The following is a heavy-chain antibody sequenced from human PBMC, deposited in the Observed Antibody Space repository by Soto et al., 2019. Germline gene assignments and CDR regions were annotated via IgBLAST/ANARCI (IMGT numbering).Heavy chain of an antibody. V-gene: IGHV4-59*08. D-gene: IGHD2-2*01. CDR1: GGSISSYY. CDR3: ARHTRYCSSTSCSSSQGRLGYYYYYYMDV. Sequence: SETLSLTCTVSGGSISSYYWGWIRQPPGKGLEWIGDIYYSGSTNYNPSLKSRVTISVDTSKNQFPLKLSSVTAADTAVYYCARHTRYCSSTSCSSSQGRLGYYYYYYMDVWGKGTTVTVSS. CDR2: IYYSGST. J-gene: IGHJ6*03.